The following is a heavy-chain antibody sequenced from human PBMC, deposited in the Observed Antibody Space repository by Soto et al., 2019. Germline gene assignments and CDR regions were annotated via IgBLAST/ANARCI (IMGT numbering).Heavy chain of an antibody. CDR2: IIPIFDNT. V-gene: IGHV1-69*13. Sequence: SVKVSCKTSGGNFNNYAINWVRQAPGQGLEWMGRIIPIFDNTKYAKKFQGRVTITADEVTSTVYMDLSSLRSDDTAIYFCARGAKIAADYYGMDVWGQGTAVTVS. D-gene: IGHD6-6*01. CDR1: GGNFNNYA. CDR3: ARGAKIAADYYGMDV. J-gene: IGHJ6*02.